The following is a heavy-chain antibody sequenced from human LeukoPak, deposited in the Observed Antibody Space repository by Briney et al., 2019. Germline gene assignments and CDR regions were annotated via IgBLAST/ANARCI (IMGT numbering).Heavy chain of an antibody. Sequence: PGASLRLSCTATGFTFSSYWTNWVRQAPGKGLEWVANIKQDGSEIYYVDSVKGRFTISRDNAKNSLYLQMDCLRAEDTAVYYCTRTMFQLGHSFHSWVQGTLVTVSS. J-gene: IGHJ4*02. CDR3: TRTMFQLGHSFHS. V-gene: IGHV3-7*01. CDR1: GFTFSSYW. D-gene: IGHD2-2*01. CDR2: IKQDGSEI.